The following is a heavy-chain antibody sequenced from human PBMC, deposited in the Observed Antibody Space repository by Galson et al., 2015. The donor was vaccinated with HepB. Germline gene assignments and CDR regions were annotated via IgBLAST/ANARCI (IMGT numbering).Heavy chain of an antibody. CDR2: VNTNTGNP. Sequence: SVKVSCKASGYPFTTYAINWVRQAPGQGLEWLGWVNTNTGNPTYAQDFTGRFVFSLDTSVSTAYLQISSLKTEDTAVYFCASENTALIYWGQGTLVTVSS. V-gene: IGHV7-4-1*02. J-gene: IGHJ4*02. CDR1: GYPFTTYA. CDR3: ASENTALIY. D-gene: IGHD5-18*01.